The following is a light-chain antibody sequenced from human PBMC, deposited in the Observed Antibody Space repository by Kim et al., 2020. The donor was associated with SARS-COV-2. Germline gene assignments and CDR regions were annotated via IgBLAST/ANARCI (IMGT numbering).Light chain of an antibody. CDR3: QSYDSSLSGYVV. Sequence: VPLSCTGRSSNIGAGYDVHWYQQLPGTAPKLLIYGNSNRPSGVPDRFSGSKSGTSASLAITGLQAEDEADYYCQSYDSSLSGYVVFGGGTQLTVL. CDR1: SSNIGAGYD. V-gene: IGLV1-40*01. J-gene: IGLJ2*01. CDR2: GNS.